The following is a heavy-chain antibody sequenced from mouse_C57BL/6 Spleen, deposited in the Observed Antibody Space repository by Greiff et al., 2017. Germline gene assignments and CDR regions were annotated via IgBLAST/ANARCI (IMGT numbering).Heavy chain of an antibody. D-gene: IGHD1-1*01. V-gene: IGHV1-55*01. CDR3: ARWGHYYGSSSWFAY. CDR2: IYPGSGST. CDR1: GYTFTSYW. Sequence: VQLQQPGAELVKPGASVKMSCKASGYTFTSYWITWVKQRPGQGLEWIGDIYPGSGSTNYNEKFKSKATLTVDTSSSTAYMQLSSLTSEDSAVYYCARWGHYYGSSSWFAYWGQGTLVTVSA. J-gene: IGHJ3*01.